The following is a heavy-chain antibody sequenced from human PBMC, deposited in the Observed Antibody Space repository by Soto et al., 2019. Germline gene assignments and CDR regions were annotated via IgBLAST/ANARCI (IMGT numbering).Heavy chain of an antibody. CDR2: IYYSGST. CDR1: GGSISSYS. V-gene: IGHV4-59*01. J-gene: IGHJ5*01. CDR3: ARGGSSWYVC. Sequence: SETLSLTCTVSGGSISSYSWSWIRQPPGKGLEWIGCIYYSGSTNYNPSLKSRVTISVDTSKNQFSLKLSSVTAADTAVYYCARGGSSWYVCWGQGTLVTVSS. D-gene: IGHD6-13*01.